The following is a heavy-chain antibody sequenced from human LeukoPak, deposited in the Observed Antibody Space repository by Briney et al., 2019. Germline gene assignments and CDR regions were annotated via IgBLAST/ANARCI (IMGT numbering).Heavy chain of an antibody. CDR1: EFTFSSYS. D-gene: IGHD3-22*01. CDR2: ISSSSTI. Sequence: GGSLRLSCAASEFTFSSYSMNWVRQAPGKGLEWVSYISSSSTIYYADSVKGRFTISRDNAKNSLYLQMNSLRDEDTAVYYCARDCCYDSSGPFDFWGQGTLVTVSS. CDR3: ARDCCYDSSGPFDF. V-gene: IGHV3-48*02. J-gene: IGHJ4*02.